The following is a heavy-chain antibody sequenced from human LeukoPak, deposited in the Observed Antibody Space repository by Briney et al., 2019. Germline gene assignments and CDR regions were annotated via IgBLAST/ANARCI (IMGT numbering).Heavy chain of an antibody. CDR2: INSDGSST. CDR1: GFTFTNYW. CDR3: ARDPLIAAAGGYGMDV. D-gene: IGHD6-13*01. V-gene: IGHV3-74*01. Sequence: GGSLRLSCAASGFTFTNYWMHWVRQAPGKGLVWVSRINSDGSSTSYADSVKGRFTISRDNAKNTLYLQMNSLRAEDTAVYYCARDPLIAAAGGYGMDVWGQGTTVTVSS. J-gene: IGHJ6*02.